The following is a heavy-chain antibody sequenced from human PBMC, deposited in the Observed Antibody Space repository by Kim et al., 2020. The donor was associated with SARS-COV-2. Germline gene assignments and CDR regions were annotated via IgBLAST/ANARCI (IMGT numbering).Heavy chain of an antibody. J-gene: IGHJ6*02. CDR1: GGSISSSSYY. Sequence: SETLSLTCTVSGGSISSSSYYWGWIRQPPGKGLEWIGSIYYSGSTYYNPSLKSRVTTSVDTSKNQFSLKLSSVTAADTAVYYCASITMVRGVMPPDYYGMDVWGQGTTVTVSS. D-gene: IGHD3-10*01. CDR2: IYYSGST. V-gene: IGHV4-39*01. CDR3: ASITMVRGVMPPDYYGMDV.